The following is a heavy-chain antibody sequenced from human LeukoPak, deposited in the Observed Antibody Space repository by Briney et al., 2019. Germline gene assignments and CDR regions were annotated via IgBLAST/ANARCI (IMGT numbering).Heavy chain of an antibody. D-gene: IGHD1-26*01. J-gene: IGHJ6*03. V-gene: IGHV3-15*01. CDR2: IKSKTDGGTT. Sequence: GGSLRLSCAASGFTFSNAWMSWVRQAPGKGLEWVGRIKSKTDGGTTDYAAPVKGRFTISRDDSKNTLYLQMNSLKTEDTAVHYCTPSSPYYYYYYMDVWGKGTTVTVSS. CDR3: TPSSPYYYYYYMDV. CDR1: GFTFSNAW.